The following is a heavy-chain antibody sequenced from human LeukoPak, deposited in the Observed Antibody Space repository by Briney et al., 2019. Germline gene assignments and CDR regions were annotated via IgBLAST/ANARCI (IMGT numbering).Heavy chain of an antibody. CDR2: ISYSGTT. D-gene: IGHD2/OR15-2a*01. CDR1: GGPISSGNYY. CDR3: AQDSNIARFFI. Sequence: SETLSLTCTVSGGPISSGNYYWGWLRQPPGKDPEWIGTISYSGTTYYNPSLKSRVTISLDTSKNQFSLKLTSVTAADTAIYFCAQDSNIARFFIWGQGALVTVSS. V-gene: IGHV4-39*07. J-gene: IGHJ4*02.